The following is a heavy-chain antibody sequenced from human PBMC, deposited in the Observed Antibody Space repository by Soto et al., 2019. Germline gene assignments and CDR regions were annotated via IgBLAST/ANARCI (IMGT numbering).Heavy chain of an antibody. J-gene: IGHJ4*02. D-gene: IGHD4-17*01. CDR2: ISIRYNSI. CDR1: GFVFSSYS. V-gene: IGHV3-48*02. Sequence: HPGGSLRLSCAASGFVFSSYSMNWVRQAPGKGLEWISYISIRYNSIYYADSVKGRFTISTDSAKNSLYLQMNSLRDEDTAVYYCARDSLYAFDYWGQGILVTVSS. CDR3: ARDSLYAFDY.